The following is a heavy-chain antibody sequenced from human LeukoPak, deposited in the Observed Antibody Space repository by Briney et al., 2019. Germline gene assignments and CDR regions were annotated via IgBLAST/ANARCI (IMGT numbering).Heavy chain of an antibody. J-gene: IGHJ4*02. CDR1: GFTFSNFA. D-gene: IGHD4-23*01. CDR3: ARRGDGGRSFDY. CDR2: IGLNGVTT. V-gene: IGHV3-23*01. Sequence: GGSLRLSCAASGFTFSNFAMSWVRQAPGKGLEWVSGIGLNGVTTYYADSVKGRFTISRDNSKNTLYLQMNSLRAEDTAVYYCARRGDGGRSFDYWGQGTLVTVSS.